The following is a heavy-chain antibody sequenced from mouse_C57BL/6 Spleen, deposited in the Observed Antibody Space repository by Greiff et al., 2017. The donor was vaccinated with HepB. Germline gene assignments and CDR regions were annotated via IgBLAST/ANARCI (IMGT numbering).Heavy chain of an antibody. D-gene: IGHD4-1*01. CDR1: GFTFTDYY. V-gene: IGHV7-3*01. CDR3: ASGRKLGFDY. Sequence: EVHLVESGGGLVQPGGSLSLSCAASGFTFTDYYMSWVRQPPGKALEWLGFIRNKANGYTTEYSASVKGRFTISRDNSQSILYLQMNALRAEDSATYYCASGRKLGFDYWGQGTTLTVSS. J-gene: IGHJ2*01. CDR2: IRNKANGYTT.